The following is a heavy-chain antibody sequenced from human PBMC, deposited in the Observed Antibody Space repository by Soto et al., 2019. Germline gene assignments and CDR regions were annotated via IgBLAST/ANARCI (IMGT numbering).Heavy chain of an antibody. D-gene: IGHD1-7*01. Sequence: GGSLRLSCAASGFTFSSYAMSWVRQAPGKGLEWVSAISGSGGSTYYADSVKGRFTISRDNSKNTLYLQMNSLRAEVTAVYYCAKYQTGTCWFYPLGQGTLVTVSS. J-gene: IGHJ5*02. CDR3: AKYQTGTCWFYP. CDR2: ISGSGGST. V-gene: IGHV3-23*01. CDR1: GFTFSSYA.